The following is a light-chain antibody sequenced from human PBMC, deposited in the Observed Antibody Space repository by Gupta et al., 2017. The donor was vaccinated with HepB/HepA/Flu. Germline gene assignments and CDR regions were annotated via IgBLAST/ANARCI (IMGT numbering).Light chain of an antibody. CDR3: MQALHTPWT. Sequence: DIVVTQTPLSLSVTPGEPASIFCRSSQSLVDSHGYNPLDWYVQKPGQSPQLLIYFGSYRASGVPDRFSGSGSGTLFTLRISRVEADDVGVYYCMQALHTPWTFGQGTKVELK. J-gene: IGKJ1*01. CDR1: QSLVDSHGYNP. V-gene: IGKV2-28*01. CDR2: FGS.